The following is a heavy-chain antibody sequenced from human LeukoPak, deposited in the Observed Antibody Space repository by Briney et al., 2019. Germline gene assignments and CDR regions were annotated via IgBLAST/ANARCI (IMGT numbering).Heavy chain of an antibody. CDR1: GFTFSKTF. Sequence: GGSLRLSCAAYGFTFSKTFMSWVRQAPGKGLEWVARIRSATAGGTAEYAAPVEGRFIVSRDDSKSTLYLQLNSLKIEDTAIYYCTSGSYYGTGSSDIWGQGIMVTVSS. V-gene: IGHV3-15*01. D-gene: IGHD1-26*01. J-gene: IGHJ3*02. CDR3: TSGSYYGTGSSDI. CDR2: IRSATAGGTA.